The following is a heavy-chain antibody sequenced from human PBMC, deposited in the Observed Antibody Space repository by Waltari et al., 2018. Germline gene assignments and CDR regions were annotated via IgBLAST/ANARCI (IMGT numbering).Heavy chain of an antibody. CDR1: GFTFSSYS. V-gene: IGHV3-21*01. D-gene: IGHD3-22*01. Sequence: EVQLVESGGGLVKPGGSLSLSCAASGFTFSSYSMNWVRQAPGKGLEWVSSISSSSSYIYYADSVKGRFTISRDNAKNSLYLQMNSLRAEDTAVYYCARDAILDSSGPYWGQGTLVTVSS. J-gene: IGHJ4*02. CDR3: ARDAILDSSGPY. CDR2: ISSSSSYI.